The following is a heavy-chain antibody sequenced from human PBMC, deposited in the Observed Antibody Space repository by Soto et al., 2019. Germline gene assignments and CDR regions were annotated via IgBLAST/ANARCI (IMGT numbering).Heavy chain of an antibody. J-gene: IGHJ5*02. CDR1: GFTFSSYG. CDR3: AKGPRARYGDYVWGLLDP. CDR2: ISYDGSNK. D-gene: IGHD3-16*01. Sequence: GGSLRLSCAASGFTFSSYGMHWVRQAPGKGLEWVAVISYDGSNKYYADSVKGRFTISRDNSKNTLYLQMNSLRAEDTAVYYCAKGPRARYGDYVWGLLDPWGQGTLVTVSS. V-gene: IGHV3-30*18.